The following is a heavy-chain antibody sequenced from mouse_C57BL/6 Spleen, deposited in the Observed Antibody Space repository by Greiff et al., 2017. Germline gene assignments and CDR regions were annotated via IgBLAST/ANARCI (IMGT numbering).Heavy chain of an antibody. CDR2: INYDGSST. J-gene: IGHJ2*01. V-gene: IGHV5-16*01. CDR1: GFTFSDYY. D-gene: IGHD2-3*01. CDR3: ARDDGYYVDY. Sequence: EVNVVESEGGLVQPGSSMKLSCTASGFTFSDYYMAWVRQVPEKGLEWVANINYDGSSTYYLDSLKSRFIISRDNAKNILYLQMSSLKSEDTATYYCARDDGYYVDYWGQGTTLTVSS.